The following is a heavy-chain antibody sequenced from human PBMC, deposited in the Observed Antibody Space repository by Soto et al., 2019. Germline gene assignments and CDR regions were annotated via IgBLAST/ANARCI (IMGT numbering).Heavy chain of an antibody. CDR1: GYTFTGYY. Sequence: ASVKVSCKASGYTFTGYYIHWVRQAPGQGLEWMGSISPHSGGPNYAQRFQGRVTMTRDTSMTTVYMEMSGLTSDDTAVYYCAREHQTVANYCLDYWGHGTRVTVYS. D-gene: IGHD3-10*01. CDR2: ISPHSGGP. V-gene: IGHV1-2*02. CDR3: AREHQTVANYCLDY. J-gene: IGHJ4*01.